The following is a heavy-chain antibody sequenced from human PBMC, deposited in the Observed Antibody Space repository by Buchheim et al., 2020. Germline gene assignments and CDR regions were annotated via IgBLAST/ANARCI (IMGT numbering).Heavy chain of an antibody. D-gene: IGHD1-1*01. V-gene: IGHV4-34*01. J-gene: IGHJ6*02. CDR2: INHSGST. Sequence: QVQLQQWGAGLLKPSETLSLTCAVYGGSFSGYYWSWIRQPPGKGLEWIGEINHSGSTNYNPSLKSRVTISVDTSKNQFFLKLSYVTAADTAVYYCAIRLEYYYYYGMDVWGQGTT. CDR1: GGSFSGYY. CDR3: AIRLEYYYYYGMDV.